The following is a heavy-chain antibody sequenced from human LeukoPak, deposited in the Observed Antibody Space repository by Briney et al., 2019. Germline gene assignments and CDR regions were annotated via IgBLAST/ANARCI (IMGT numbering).Heavy chain of an antibody. Sequence: SVKVSCKASGGTYSSYTISWVRQAPGQGLEWMGRIIPILGIANYAQKFQGRVTITADKSTSTAYMELSSLRSEDTAVYYCARERIAAASVFDYWGQGTLVTVSP. CDR2: IIPILGIA. D-gene: IGHD6-13*01. CDR1: GGTYSSYT. CDR3: ARERIAAASVFDY. J-gene: IGHJ4*02. V-gene: IGHV1-69*04.